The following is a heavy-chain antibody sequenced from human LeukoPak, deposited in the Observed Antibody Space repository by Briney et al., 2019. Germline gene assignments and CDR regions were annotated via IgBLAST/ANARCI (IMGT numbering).Heavy chain of an antibody. CDR2: IYYSGNT. V-gene: IGHV4-39*01. CDR1: GGSISSSSSY. D-gene: IGHD3-16*01. J-gene: IGHJ4*02. Sequence: SETLSLTCTVSGGSISSSSSYWGWIRQSPGKGLEWIGSIYYSGNTYYNPSLKSRVTISIDTSKNQFSLKLSSLTAADTAVYYCARRNYGYYFDFWGQGTLVTVSS. CDR3: ARRNYGYYFDF.